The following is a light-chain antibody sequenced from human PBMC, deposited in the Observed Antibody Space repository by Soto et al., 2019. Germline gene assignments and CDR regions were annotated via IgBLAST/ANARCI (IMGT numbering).Light chain of an antibody. V-gene: IGLV1-40*01. Sequence: QSVLTQPPSLSGAPGQRVSIPCTGSSSNIGAGYDVHGFQQLPGTAPKLLIYGNSNRPSAVPDRFSGSKSGTSASLAITGLQAEDEADYYCQSYDSSLSGWVFGGGTKLTVL. CDR2: GNS. CDR3: QSYDSSLSGWV. CDR1: SSNIGAGYD. J-gene: IGLJ3*02.